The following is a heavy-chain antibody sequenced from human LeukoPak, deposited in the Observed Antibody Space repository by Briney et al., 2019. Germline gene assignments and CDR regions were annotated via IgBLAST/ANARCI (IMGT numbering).Heavy chain of an antibody. CDR3: ASEWLVFGTLFDY. V-gene: IGHV1-2*02. CDR1: GYTFTGYY. CDR2: INPNSGGT. J-gene: IGHJ4*02. Sequence: ASVKVSCKASGYTFTGYYMHWVRQAPGQGLEWMGWINPNSGGTNYAQKFQGRVTMTRDTSISTAYMELSRLRSDDTAVYYCASEWLVFGTLFDYWGQGTLVTVSS. D-gene: IGHD6-19*01.